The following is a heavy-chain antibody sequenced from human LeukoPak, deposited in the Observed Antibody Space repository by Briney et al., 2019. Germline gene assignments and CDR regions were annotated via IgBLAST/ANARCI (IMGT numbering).Heavy chain of an antibody. D-gene: IGHD2/OR15-2a*01. CDR1: GFTFSSYG. J-gene: IGHJ4*02. CDR2: IRYDESDK. V-gene: IGHV3-30*02. CDR3: GNDFRDYYFDY. Sequence: GGSLRLSCAASGFTFSSYGMHWVRQAPGKGLEWVAFIRYDESDKYYADSVKGRFTISRDNSKNTLYLQMNSLRAEDTAVYYCGNDFRDYYFDYWGQGTLVTVSS.